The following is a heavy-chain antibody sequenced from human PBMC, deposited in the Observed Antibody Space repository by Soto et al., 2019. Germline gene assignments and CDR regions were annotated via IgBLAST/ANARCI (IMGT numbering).Heavy chain of an antibody. Sequence: SETLSLTCAVYGGSVNGYYWNWIRQPPGKGLEWIGEINHTGGTHYNPSLKSRVTMSVDTSKNQFSLGLSSVTAADTAIYYCATRITVFGLLIPPFDPWGQGTQVTVSS. V-gene: IGHV4-34*01. CDR3: ATRITVFGLLIPPFDP. J-gene: IGHJ5*02. D-gene: IGHD3-3*01. CDR1: GGSVNGYY. CDR2: INHTGGT.